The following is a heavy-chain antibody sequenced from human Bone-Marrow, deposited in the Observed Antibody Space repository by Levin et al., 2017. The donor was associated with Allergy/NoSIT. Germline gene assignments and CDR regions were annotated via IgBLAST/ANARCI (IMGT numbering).Heavy chain of an antibody. CDR2: IYKDGSEK. J-gene: IGHJ4*02. Sequence: GESLKISCVGTGFSFSDYWMNWVRQGPGKGLEWVASIYKDGSEKNFADSVKGRFTISRDNAKNSLFLQMSSLRVEDTAVYYCVRAGGYWGQGTLVTVSS. V-gene: IGHV3-7*03. CDR1: GFSFSDYW. CDR3: VRAGGY. D-gene: IGHD3-10*01.